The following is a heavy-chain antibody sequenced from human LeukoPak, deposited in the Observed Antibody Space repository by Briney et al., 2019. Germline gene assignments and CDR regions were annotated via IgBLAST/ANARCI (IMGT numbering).Heavy chain of an antibody. Sequence: SETLSLTCTVSSGSISGYYRSWIRPPPGKGLEWIGCIYYTGTTKYNPSLKSRVTISVDTSKNQLSLKLTSVTAADTALYYCARNCNIYGDLNWFDPWGQGSLVTVSS. CDR2: IYYTGTT. CDR1: SGSISGYY. V-gene: IGHV4-59*01. CDR3: ARNCNIYGDLNWFDP. J-gene: IGHJ5*02. D-gene: IGHD2/OR15-2a*01.